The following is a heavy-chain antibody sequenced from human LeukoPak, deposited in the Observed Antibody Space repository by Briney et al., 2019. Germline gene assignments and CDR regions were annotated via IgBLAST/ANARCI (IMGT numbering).Heavy chain of an antibody. D-gene: IGHD1-1*01. CDR3: ARGRTTKQYNWNDYYYYYMDV. J-gene: IGHJ6*03. Sequence: SETLSLTCTVSGGSISSTDSYWGWIRQSPGKGLEWIGNNYYSDITYYNPSLKSRVTISVDTSKNQFSLKLTSVTAADTAIYYCARGRTTKQYNWNDYYYYYMDVWGKGTTVTVSS. V-gene: IGHV4-39*01. CDR2: NYYSDIT. CDR1: GGSISSTDSY.